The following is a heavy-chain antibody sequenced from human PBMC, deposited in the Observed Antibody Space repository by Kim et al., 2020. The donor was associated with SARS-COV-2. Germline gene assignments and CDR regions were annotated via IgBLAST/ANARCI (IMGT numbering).Heavy chain of an antibody. Sequence: SVTSRFTISSDNAKTSLYLQMNSLRAEDTAVYYCARDTTSGSYSYYGMDVWGQGTTVTVS. D-gene: IGHD3-16*02. J-gene: IGHJ6*02. CDR3: ARDTTSGSYSYYGMDV. V-gene: IGHV3-11*01.